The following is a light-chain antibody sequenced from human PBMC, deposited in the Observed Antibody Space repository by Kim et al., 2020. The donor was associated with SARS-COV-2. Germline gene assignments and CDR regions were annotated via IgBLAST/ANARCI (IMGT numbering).Light chain of an antibody. CDR3: CSNAGRYTGV. CDR1: SSDVGAYNY. J-gene: IGLJ3*02. Sequence: QSALTQPRSVSGSLGQLVTISCTGTSSDVGAYNYVSWYQQHPAKAPKLLILDVTKRPSGVPDRFSGSKSGNTASLTISGLQADDETDYYCCSNAGRYTGVFGGGTRLTVL. CDR2: DVT. V-gene: IGLV2-11*01.